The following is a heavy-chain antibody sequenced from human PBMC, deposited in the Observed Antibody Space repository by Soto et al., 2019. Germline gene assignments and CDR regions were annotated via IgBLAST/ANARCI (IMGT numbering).Heavy chain of an antibody. D-gene: IGHD3-3*01. V-gene: IGHV4-59*01. J-gene: IGHJ5*02. Sequence: PSETLSLTCTVSGGSISSYYWSWIRQPPGKGLEWIGYIYYSGSTNYNPSLKSRVTISVDTSKNQFSLKLSSVTAADTAVYYCARAKFTIFGVVGVFDPGGQGTLVTVSS. CDR2: IYYSGST. CDR1: GGSISSYY. CDR3: ARAKFTIFGVVGVFDP.